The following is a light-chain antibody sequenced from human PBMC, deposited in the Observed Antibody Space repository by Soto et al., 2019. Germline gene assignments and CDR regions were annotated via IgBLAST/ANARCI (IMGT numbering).Light chain of an antibody. CDR3: SSYTTSHTYV. CDR1: NIDNADYNY. CDR2: DVR. J-gene: IGLJ1*01. V-gene: IGLV2-14*01. Sequence: QSVLTQPASVSGSRGQSITISCTAANIDNADYNYVSWYQQSPGKAPRLLIYDVRHRPTGVSNRFSGSKSGNTATLTISGLHAEDEAVYSCSSYTTSHTYVFGTGTKVTVL.